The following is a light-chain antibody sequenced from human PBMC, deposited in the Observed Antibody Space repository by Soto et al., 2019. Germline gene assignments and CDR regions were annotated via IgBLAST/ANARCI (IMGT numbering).Light chain of an antibody. Sequence: EIVLTQSPATLSLSPGETATLSCRASQSDSSYLAWYQQKPGQAPRLLIWGVSNRATGIPDRFSGSGSGTDFTLTISRLEPEDFVVFYCYQYGSTPPTFGQGTKVEIK. CDR2: GVS. J-gene: IGKJ1*01. CDR1: QSDSSY. V-gene: IGKV3-20*01. CDR3: YQYGSTPPT.